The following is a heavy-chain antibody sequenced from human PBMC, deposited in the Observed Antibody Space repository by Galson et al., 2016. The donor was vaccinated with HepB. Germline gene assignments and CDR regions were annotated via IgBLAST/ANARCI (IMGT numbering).Heavy chain of an antibody. CDR1: VAPSAVVTG. J-gene: IGHJ5*02. Sequence: SETLSPPALSLVAPSAVVTGGVGSASPPGKGLEWIGEIYRNGNTNYNPSLKSRLTISVGKSKNQFSLKLSSVTAADTAVYYCASRFGSGWSRNWFDPWGQGTLVTVSS. D-gene: IGHD6-19*01. CDR2: IYRNGNT. V-gene: IGHV4-4*02. CDR3: ASRFGSGWSRNWFDP.